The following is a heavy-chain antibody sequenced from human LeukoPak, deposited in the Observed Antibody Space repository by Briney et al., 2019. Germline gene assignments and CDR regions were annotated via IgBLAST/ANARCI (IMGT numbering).Heavy chain of an antibody. J-gene: IGHJ6*02. Sequence: SVKVSCKASGGTFSSYAISWVRQAPGQGLEWMGRIIPILGIANYEQKFQGRVTITADKSTSAAYMELSSLRSEDTAVYYCASPGYPTYYYYGMDVWGQGSTVTVSS. CDR1: GGTFSSYA. V-gene: IGHV1-69*04. CDR2: IIPILGIA. D-gene: IGHD3-16*02. CDR3: ASPGYPTYYYYGMDV.